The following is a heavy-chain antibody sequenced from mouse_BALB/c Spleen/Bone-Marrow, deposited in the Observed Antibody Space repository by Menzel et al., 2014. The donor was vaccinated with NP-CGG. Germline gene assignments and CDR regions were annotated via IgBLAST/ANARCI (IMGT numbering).Heavy chain of an antibody. D-gene: IGHD2-3*01. CDR2: IRNKAYSYTT. Sequence: EVKVVESGGGLVQPGGSLRLSCATSGFTFTDYYMNWVRQPPGEALEWLGFIRNKAYSYTTEYSASVKGRFTISRDNSQSILYLQMNTLRAEDSATYYCARDMGGLLFDYWGQGTTLTVSS. CDR3: ARDMGGLLFDY. J-gene: IGHJ2*01. CDR1: GFTFTDYY. V-gene: IGHV7-3*02.